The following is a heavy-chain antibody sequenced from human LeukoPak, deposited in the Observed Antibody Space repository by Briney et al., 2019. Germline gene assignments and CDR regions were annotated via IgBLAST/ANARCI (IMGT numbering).Heavy chain of an antibody. D-gene: IGHD6-13*01. Sequence: AGGSLRLSCAASGFTASSSYMSWVRQAPGKGLEWVSVIYSDGSPYYADSVKGRFTISRDNSKSTLYLQMNSLRVEDTAVYYCAKVGIASAGLYYFDYWGQGTLVTVSS. CDR3: AKVGIASAGLYYFDY. V-gene: IGHV3-66*02. J-gene: IGHJ4*02. CDR2: IYSDGSP. CDR1: GFTASSSY.